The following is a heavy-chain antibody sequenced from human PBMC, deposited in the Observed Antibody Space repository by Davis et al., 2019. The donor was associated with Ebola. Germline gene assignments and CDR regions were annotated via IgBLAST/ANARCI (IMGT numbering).Heavy chain of an antibody. Sequence: ASVKVSCKASGYTFTGYYMHWVRQAPGQGLEWMGWINPNSGGTNYAQKFQGRVTMTRDTSISTAYMELSRLRSDDTAVYYCARDRIAAAVSYYYYGMDVWGQGTTVTVSS. V-gene: IGHV1-2*02. D-gene: IGHD6-13*01. CDR3: ARDRIAAAVSYYYYGMDV. CDR1: GYTFTGYY. CDR2: INPNSGGT. J-gene: IGHJ6*02.